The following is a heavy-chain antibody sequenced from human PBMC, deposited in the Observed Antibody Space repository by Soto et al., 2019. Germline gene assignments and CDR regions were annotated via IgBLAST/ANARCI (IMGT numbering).Heavy chain of an antibody. D-gene: IGHD5-18*01. CDR2: ISSSSSYI. J-gene: IGHJ6*02. V-gene: IGHV3-21*01. CDR3: ARGLYSGGIQLWPEYYYYGMGV. CDR1: GFTFSSYS. Sequence: PGGSLRLSCAASGFTFSSYSMNWVRQAPGKGLEWVSSISSSSSYIYYADSVKGRFTISRDNAKNSLYLQMNSLRAEDTAVYYCARGLYSGGIQLWPEYYYYGMGVWGQGTTVTVSS.